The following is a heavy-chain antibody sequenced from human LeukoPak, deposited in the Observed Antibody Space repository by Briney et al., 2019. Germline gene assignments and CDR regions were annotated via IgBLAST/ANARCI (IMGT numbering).Heavy chain of an antibody. V-gene: IGHV1-69*04. CDR2: IIPILGIA. CDR3: ARRGRKTYSSGVGGFQH. J-gene: IGHJ1*01. Sequence: ASVKVSCKASGGTFSSYAISWVRQAPGQGLEWMGRIIPILGIANYAQKFQGRVTITADKSTSTAYMELSSLRSEDTAVYYCARRGRKTYSSGVGGFQHWGQGTLVTVSS. CDR1: GGTFSSYA. D-gene: IGHD6-25*01.